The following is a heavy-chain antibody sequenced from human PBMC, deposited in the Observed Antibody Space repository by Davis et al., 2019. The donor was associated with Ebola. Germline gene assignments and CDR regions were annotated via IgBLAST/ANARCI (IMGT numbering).Heavy chain of an antibody. Sequence: TFSIYSMNWVRQPPGKGLEWIGSIYYSGSTYYNPSLKSRVTISVDTSKNQFSLKLSSVTAADTAVYYCARFRRTFYYYYGMDVWGQGTTVTVSS. J-gene: IGHJ6*02. D-gene: IGHD1/OR15-1a*01. CDR2: IYYSGST. CDR1: TFSIYS. CDR3: ARFRRTFYYYYGMDV. V-gene: IGHV4-39*01.